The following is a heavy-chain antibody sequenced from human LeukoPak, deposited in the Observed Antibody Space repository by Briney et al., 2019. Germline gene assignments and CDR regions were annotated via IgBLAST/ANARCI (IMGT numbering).Heavy chain of an antibody. D-gene: IGHD2-2*01. CDR2: INPYSGDT. Sequence: RASVKVSCKASGYTFTGYYVHWVRQAPGQGLEWMGWINPYSGDTNYAQKFQGRVTMTRDTSISTAYMELSRLRSDDTAVYYCVRDRTKYCSSTSCPLDYWGQGTLVTVSS. J-gene: IGHJ4*02. V-gene: IGHV1-2*02. CDR3: VRDRTKYCSSTSCPLDY. CDR1: GYTFTGYY.